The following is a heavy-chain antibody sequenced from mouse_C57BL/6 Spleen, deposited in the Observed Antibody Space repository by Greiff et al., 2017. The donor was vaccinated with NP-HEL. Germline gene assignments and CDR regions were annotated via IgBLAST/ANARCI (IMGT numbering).Heavy chain of an antibody. CDR3: ARIKKIVATYFDY. D-gene: IGHD1-1*01. CDR2: TNPTNGRT. CDR1: GYTFTSYW. V-gene: IGHV1S81*02. Sequence: QVQLQQPGAELVKAGASVKMSCKASGYTFTSYWMHWVKQRRGQGLEWFAETNPTNGRTYYNEKFKSKATLTVDKSSSTAYMLLSGPTFEDSAVYYCARIKKIVATYFDYWGQGTTLTVPS. J-gene: IGHJ2*01.